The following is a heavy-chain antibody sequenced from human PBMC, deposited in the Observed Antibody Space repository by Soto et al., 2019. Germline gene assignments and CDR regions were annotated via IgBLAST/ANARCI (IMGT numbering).Heavy chain of an antibody. D-gene: IGHD6-13*01. CDR2: ISSSSYI. J-gene: IGHJ3*02. Sequence: GGSLRLSCAASGFTFSSYSMNWVRQAPGKGLEWVSSISSSSYIYYADSVKGRFTISRDNAKNSLYLQMNSLRAEDTAVYYCARAVIAAAGINDHDAFDIWGQGTMVTVSS. CDR3: ARAVIAAAGINDHDAFDI. V-gene: IGHV3-21*01. CDR1: GFTFSSYS.